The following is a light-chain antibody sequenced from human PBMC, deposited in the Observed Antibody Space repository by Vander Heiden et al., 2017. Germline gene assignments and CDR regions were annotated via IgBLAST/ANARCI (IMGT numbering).Light chain of an antibody. CDR3: QQCSNWPLT. J-gene: IGKJ3*01. Sequence: EIVLTQSPATMSFSPGERATLSCRASQSVNNYLAWFQHKPGQTPRLLIYDASNRATGVPARFSGSGSGTDFTLTISSLEPEDFAVYYCQQCSNWPLTFGPGTKVDIK. CDR2: DAS. V-gene: IGKV3-11*01. CDR1: QSVNNY.